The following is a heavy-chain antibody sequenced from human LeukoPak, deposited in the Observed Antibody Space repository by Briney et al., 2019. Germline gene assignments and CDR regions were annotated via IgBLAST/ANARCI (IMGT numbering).Heavy chain of an antibody. CDR2: INHSGST. CDR3: AGLVGRYSSGLYYYYFDY. CDR1: GGSFSGYY. Sequence: SETLSLTRAVYGGSFSGYYWSWIRQPPGKGLEWIGEINHSGSTNYNPSLKSRVTISVDTSKNQFSLKLSSVTAADTAVYYCAGLVGRYSSGLYYYYFDYWGQGTLVTVSS. D-gene: IGHD3-22*01. V-gene: IGHV4-34*01. J-gene: IGHJ4*02.